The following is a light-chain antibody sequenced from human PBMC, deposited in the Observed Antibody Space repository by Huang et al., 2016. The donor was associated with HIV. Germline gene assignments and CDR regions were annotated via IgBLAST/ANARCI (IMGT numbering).Light chain of an antibody. CDR3: QQSYSMPIT. Sequence: DIQVTQSPSSLSASVGDRVTITCRASQPINTYLNWYQQKPGKAPKLLIYDSSTLQSGVPSRFSGSGSGTDFTLTISSLQPEDFATYHCQQSYSMPITFGLGTRLEI. CDR1: QPINTY. V-gene: IGKV1-39*01. CDR2: DSS. J-gene: IGKJ5*01.